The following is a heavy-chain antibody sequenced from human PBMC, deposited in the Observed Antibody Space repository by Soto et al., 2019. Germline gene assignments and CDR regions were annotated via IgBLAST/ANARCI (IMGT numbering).Heavy chain of an antibody. CDR3: ARDVSPYGGRDCYPGYVPH. J-gene: IGHJ1*01. V-gene: IGHV1-18*04. CDR2: ISAYNGNT. Sequence: QVQLVQSGVEVKKPGASVKVSCKASGYTFPNYGINWVRQAPGQGLEWMGWISAYNGNTDYAQKLQGRVTMTTDTSTTTAYMEVTYLRSDDTAVDYCARDVSPYGGRDCYPGYVPHWGQCTLALVSS. CDR1: GYTFPNYG. D-gene: IGHD2-21*02.